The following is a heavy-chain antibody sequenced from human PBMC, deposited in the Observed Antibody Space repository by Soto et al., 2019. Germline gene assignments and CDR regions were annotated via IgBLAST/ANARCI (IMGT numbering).Heavy chain of an antibody. Sequence: ASVKVSCKASGCTFTGYYMHWVRQAPGQGLEWMGWINPNSGGTNYAQKFQGRVTMTRDTSISTAYMELSRLRSDDTAVYYCAREQSDYRYYYYGMDVWGQGTTVTVSS. D-gene: IGHD4-4*01. V-gene: IGHV1-2*02. CDR3: AREQSDYRYYYYGMDV. J-gene: IGHJ6*02. CDR1: GCTFTGYY. CDR2: INPNSGGT.